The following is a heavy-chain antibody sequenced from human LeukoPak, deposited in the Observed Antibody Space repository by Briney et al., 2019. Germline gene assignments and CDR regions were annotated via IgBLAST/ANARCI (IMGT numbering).Heavy chain of an antibody. CDR1: GFTFSSYG. CDR3: ARVTTGYCSSTSCYSYYYYYMDV. CDR2: IRYDGSNK. D-gene: IGHD2-2*01. V-gene: IGHV3-30*02. Sequence: GGSLRLSCAASGFTFSSYGMHWVRQAPGKGLEWVAFIRYDGSNKYYADSVKGRFTISRDNSKNTLYLQMNSLRAEDTAVYYCARVTTGYCSSTSCYSYYYYYMDVWGKGTTVTISS. J-gene: IGHJ6*03.